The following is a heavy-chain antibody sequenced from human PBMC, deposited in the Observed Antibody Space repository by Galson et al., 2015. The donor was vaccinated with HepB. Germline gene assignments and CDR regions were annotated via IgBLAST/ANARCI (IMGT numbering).Heavy chain of an antibody. Sequence: SLRLSCAASGFTFSSYGMHWVRQAPGKGLEWVAVIWYDGSNKYYADSVKGRFTISRDNSKNTLYLQMNSLRAEDTAVYYCARRGRAIFGVVQRDYYYYYYMDVWGKGTTVTVSS. CDR1: GFTFSSYG. V-gene: IGHV3-33*01. J-gene: IGHJ6*03. CDR3: ARRGRAIFGVVQRDYYYYYYMDV. D-gene: IGHD3-3*01. CDR2: IWYDGSNK.